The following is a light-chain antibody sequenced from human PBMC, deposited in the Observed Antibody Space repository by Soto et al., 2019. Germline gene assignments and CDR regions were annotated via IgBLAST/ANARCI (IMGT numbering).Light chain of an antibody. CDR1: QTINNN. J-gene: IGKJ1*01. CDR3: QHYYNWPPWT. V-gene: IGKV3-15*01. CDR2: GAS. Sequence: VMTQAPATLSVSPGERATLSCRASQTINNNIAWYQLKDGQVPRLLIYGASTRATDIPARFSGSGSGTEFTLTISSLQSEDFAVYYCQHYYNWPPWTFGQGTKVDIK.